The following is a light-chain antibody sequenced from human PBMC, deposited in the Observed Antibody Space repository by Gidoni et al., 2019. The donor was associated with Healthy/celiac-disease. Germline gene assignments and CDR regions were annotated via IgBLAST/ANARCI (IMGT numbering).Light chain of an antibody. CDR1: TKNVGNQG. V-gene: IGLV10-54*01. J-gene: IGLJ3*02. Sequence: QAGLTQPPSVSKGLRQTATLTCTGNTKNVGNQGAAWLQQHLGHPPKPLSYRNNNRPSGISERLSASRSGNTASLTITGLQPEDEAVYYCSAWDSRLSARVFGGGTKLTVL. CDR3: SAWDSRLSARV. CDR2: RNN.